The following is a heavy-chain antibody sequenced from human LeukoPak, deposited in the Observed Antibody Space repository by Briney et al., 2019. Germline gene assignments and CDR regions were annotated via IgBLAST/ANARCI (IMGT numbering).Heavy chain of an antibody. J-gene: IGHJ4*02. CDR1: GYTFTGYY. D-gene: IGHD6-19*01. Sequence: VAPVKVSRKASGYTFTGYYMHWVRQAPGQGLEWMGWINPNSGGTNYAQKFQGRVTMTRDTSISTAYMELSRLRSDDTAVYYCARGDSSGWYYFDYWGQGTLVTVSS. V-gene: IGHV1-2*02. CDR3: ARGDSSGWYYFDY. CDR2: INPNSGGT.